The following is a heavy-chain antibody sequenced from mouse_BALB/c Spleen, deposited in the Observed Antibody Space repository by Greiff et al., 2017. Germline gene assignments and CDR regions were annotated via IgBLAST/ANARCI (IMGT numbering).Heavy chain of an antibody. CDR2: ISSGGSYT. V-gene: IGHV5-9-4*01. Sequence: EVQRVESGGGLVKPGGSLKLSCAASGFTFSSYAMSWVRQSPEKRLEWVAEISSGGSYTYYPDTVTGRFTISRDNAKNTLYLEMSSLRSEDTAMYYCARNYYGSSYVFMDYWGQGTSVTVSS. CDR3: ARNYYGSSYVFMDY. D-gene: IGHD1-1*01. CDR1: GFTFSSYA. J-gene: IGHJ4*01.